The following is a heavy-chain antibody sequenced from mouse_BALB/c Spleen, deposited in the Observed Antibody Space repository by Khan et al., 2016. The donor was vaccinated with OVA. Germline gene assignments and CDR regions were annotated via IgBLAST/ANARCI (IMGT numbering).Heavy chain of an antibody. V-gene: IGHV2-2*02. D-gene: IGHD2-4*01. Sequence: QVQLKQSGPGLVQPSQSLSITCTVSGFSLTTYGVHWVRQSPGKGLEWLGVIWSGGSTDYNAAFISRLSISKDNSKSHVFFKMNSLQANDTAIYYCARNYDDDEGLAYWGQGTLVRVSA. CDR1: GFSLTTYG. J-gene: IGHJ3*01. CDR3: ARNYDDDEGLAY. CDR2: IWSGGST.